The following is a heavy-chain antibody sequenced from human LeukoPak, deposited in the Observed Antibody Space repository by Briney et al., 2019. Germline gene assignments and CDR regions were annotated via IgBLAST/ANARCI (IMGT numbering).Heavy chain of an antibody. CDR2: ISSSGSTI. J-gene: IGHJ4*02. CDR1: GFTFSDYY. D-gene: IGHD5-24*01. V-gene: IGHV3-11*04. CDR3: VLVEMATITY. Sequence: GGSLRLSCAASGFTFSDYYMGWIRQAPGKGLEWVSYISSSGSTIYYADSVKGRFTISRDNAKNSLYLQMNSLGAEDTAVYYCVLVEMATITYWGQGTLVTVSS.